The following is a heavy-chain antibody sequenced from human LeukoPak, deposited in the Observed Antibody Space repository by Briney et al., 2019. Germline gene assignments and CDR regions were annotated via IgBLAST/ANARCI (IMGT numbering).Heavy chain of an antibody. CDR3: ARGSVTTYYFYGMDV. CDR2: IYDSGST. CDR1: GASISSYY. J-gene: IGHJ6*04. Sequence: SETLSLTCTVSGASISSYYWSWIRQPPGKGLEWIGYIYDSGSTNYNPSLKSRLTISVDTSNNQFSLKLSSVTAADTAVYYCARGSVTTYYFYGMDVWGKGTTATVSS. V-gene: IGHV4-59*01. D-gene: IGHD4-17*01.